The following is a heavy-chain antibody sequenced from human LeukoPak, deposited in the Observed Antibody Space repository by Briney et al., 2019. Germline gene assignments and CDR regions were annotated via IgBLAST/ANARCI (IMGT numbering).Heavy chain of an antibody. J-gene: IGHJ4*02. CDR3: ARGNYDYVWGSYRLYYFDY. V-gene: IGHV3-30-3*01. CDR1: GFTFSSYA. D-gene: IGHD3-16*02. Sequence: GGSLRLSCAASGFTFSSYAMHWVRQAPGKGLEWVAVISYDGSNKYYADSVKGRFTVSRDNSKNTLYLQMNSLRAEDTAVYYCARGNYDYVWGSYRLYYFDYWGQGTLVTVSS. CDR2: ISYDGSNK.